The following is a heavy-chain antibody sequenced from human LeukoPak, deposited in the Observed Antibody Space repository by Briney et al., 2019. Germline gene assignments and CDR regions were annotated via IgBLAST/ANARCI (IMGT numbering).Heavy chain of an antibody. J-gene: IGHJ3*02. CDR2: ITPSGGST. CDR1: GYTFTNYY. D-gene: IGHD6-6*01. CDR3: ARDRGPHRSSPNSGAFDI. V-gene: IGHV1-46*01. Sequence: GASVKVSCKASGYTFTNYYMHWVRQAPGQGLEWLGLITPSGGSTWYAQRFQGRVTMTRDMSTSTDYMELSSLRSEDTAVYYCARDRGPHRSSPNSGAFDIWGQGTMVTVSS.